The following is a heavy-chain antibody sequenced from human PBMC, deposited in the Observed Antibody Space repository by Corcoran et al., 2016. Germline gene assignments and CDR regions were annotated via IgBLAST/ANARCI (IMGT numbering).Heavy chain of an antibody. CDR3: ARAGPIAARPGWFDP. Sequence: QVQLVQSGAEVKKPGSSVKVSCKASGGTFSSYAISWVRQAPGQGLEWMGGIIPIFGTANYAQKFQGRVTIPADEPTSTAYMELSSLRSEDTAVDYCARAGPIAARPGWFDPWGQGTLVTVSS. J-gene: IGHJ5*02. CDR1: GGTFSSYA. CDR2: IIPIFGTA. D-gene: IGHD6-25*01. V-gene: IGHV1-69*01.